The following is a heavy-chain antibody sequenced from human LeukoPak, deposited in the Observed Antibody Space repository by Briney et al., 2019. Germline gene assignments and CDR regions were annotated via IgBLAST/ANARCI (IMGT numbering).Heavy chain of an antibody. D-gene: IGHD5-12*01. V-gene: IGHV3-30-3*01. CDR1: GFTFSSYA. Sequence: GGSLRLSCAASGFTFSSYAMHWVRQAPGKGLEWVAVISHDGSNKYYADSVKGRFTISRDNSKNTLYLQMNSLRAEDTAVYYCARPRLPYYYYGMDVWGQGTTVTVSS. CDR2: ISHDGSNK. CDR3: ARPRLPYYYYGMDV. J-gene: IGHJ6*02.